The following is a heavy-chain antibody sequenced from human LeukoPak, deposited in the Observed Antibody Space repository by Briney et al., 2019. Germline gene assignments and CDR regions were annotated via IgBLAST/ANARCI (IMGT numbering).Heavy chain of an antibody. CDR1: GYTFTGYY. Sequence: ASVKVSCKXSGYTFTGYYMHWVRQTPGQGLEWMGRINPNSGGTNYAQKFQGRVTMTRDTSISTAYMELSRLRSDDTAVYYCARDHILRYFDWLLAFDYWGQGTLVTVSS. J-gene: IGHJ4*02. D-gene: IGHD3-9*01. CDR2: INPNSGGT. CDR3: ARDHILRYFDWLLAFDY. V-gene: IGHV1-2*06.